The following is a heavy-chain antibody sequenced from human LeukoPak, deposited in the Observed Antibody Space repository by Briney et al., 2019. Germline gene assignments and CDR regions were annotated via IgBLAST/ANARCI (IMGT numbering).Heavy chain of an antibody. Sequence: GGSLRLSCAASGFTVSSSYMSWVRQAPGKGLEWVSIIYTGGTTYYADSVRGRSTISRDSSQNTLYLQMNSLRAEDTADYYCARLPDTYLYDLGKYYKGYFESWGQGTLVTVSS. J-gene: IGHJ4*02. CDR1: GFTVSSSY. CDR2: IYTGGTT. V-gene: IGHV3-53*01. CDR3: ARLPDTYLYDLGKYYKGYFES. D-gene: IGHD3-10*01.